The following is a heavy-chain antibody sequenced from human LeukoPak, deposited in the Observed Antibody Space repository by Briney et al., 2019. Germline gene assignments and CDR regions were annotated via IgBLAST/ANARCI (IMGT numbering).Heavy chain of an antibody. CDR1: GFSLSIYD. CDR3: ARERSYCSGATCSLDL. D-gene: IGHD2-15*01. V-gene: IGHV3-21*01. CDR2: TGLSSSYI. Sequence: PGGSLRLSCAASGFSLSIYDMVWVRQAPGKGLEWIASTGLSSSYIGYADSVKARFTISRDNGENSVYLQMNSLRAEDTAVYFCARERSYCSGATCSLDLWGQGTLVTVSS. J-gene: IGHJ5*02.